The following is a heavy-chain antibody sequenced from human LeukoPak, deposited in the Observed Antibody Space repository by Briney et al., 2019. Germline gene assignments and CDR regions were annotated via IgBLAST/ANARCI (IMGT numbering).Heavy chain of an antibody. CDR2: IYYTGST. V-gene: IGHV4-59*08. J-gene: IGHJ4*02. CDR3: ARGQYYYGSGSYYFQPFDY. Sequence: SETLSLTCAVSGGSSRDFSDYYWSWIRQPPGKGLEWIGYIYYTGSTNHNPSLKSRVTISVDTSKNQFSLKLSSVTAADTAVYYCARGQYYYGSGSYYFQPFDYWGQGTLVTVSS. D-gene: IGHD3-10*01. CDR1: GGSSRDFSDYY.